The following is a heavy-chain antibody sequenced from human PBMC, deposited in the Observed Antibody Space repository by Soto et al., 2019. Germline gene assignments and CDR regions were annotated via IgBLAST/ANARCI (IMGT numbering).Heavy chain of an antibody. CDR2: ISSSSSYI. V-gene: IGHV3-21*01. CDR3: ASPSYSNWEDDY. D-gene: IGHD4-4*01. CDR1: GFTFSSYS. Sequence: EVQLVESGGGLVKPGGSLRLSCAASGFTFSSYSMNWVRQAPGKGLEWVSSISSSSSYIYYADSVKGRFTISRDNGKNSLYLQMKSLRGEGTAVYYGASPSYSNWEDDYWGQGTLVTVSS. J-gene: IGHJ4*02.